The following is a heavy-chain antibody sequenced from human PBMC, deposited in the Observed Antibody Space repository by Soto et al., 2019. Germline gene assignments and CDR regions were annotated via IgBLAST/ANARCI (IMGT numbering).Heavy chain of an antibody. V-gene: IGHV3-21*01. CDR2: ISSGSDYI. CDR3: ARFLVPAGIFDAFEV. CDR1: GFIFSAYN. J-gene: IGHJ3*01. D-gene: IGHD2-2*02. Sequence: PGGSLRLSCAASGFIFSAYNMNWVRQAPGKGLEWVSSISSGSDYIYYRDSVKGRFTISRDNPKNSLYLHMSSLRAEDTAVYYCARFLVPAGIFDAFEVWGHGTVVTVSS.